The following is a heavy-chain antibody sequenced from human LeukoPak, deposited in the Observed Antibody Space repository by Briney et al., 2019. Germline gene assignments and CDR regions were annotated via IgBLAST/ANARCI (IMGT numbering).Heavy chain of an antibody. V-gene: IGHV3-48*03. D-gene: IGHD6-19*01. CDR2: ISSSGSTI. CDR3: ARVRAVAGPLDY. CDR1: GFTFSSYE. Sequence: QPGGCLRLSCAASGFTFSSYEMNWVRQAPGKGLEWVSYISSSGSTIYYADSVKGRFTISRDNAKNSLYLQMNSLRAEDTAVYYCARVRAVAGPLDYWGQGTLVTVSS. J-gene: IGHJ4*02.